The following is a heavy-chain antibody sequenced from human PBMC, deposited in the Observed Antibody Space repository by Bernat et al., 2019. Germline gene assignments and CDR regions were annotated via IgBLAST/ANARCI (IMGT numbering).Heavy chain of an antibody. V-gene: IGHV4-39*01. CDR1: GGSVSSGSYY. J-gene: IGHJ4*02. Sequence: QVQLQESGPGLVKPSETLSLTCTVSGGSVSSGSYYWGWIRQPPGKGLEWIGSIYYSGSTYYNPSLKSRVTISVDTSKNQFSLKLSSVTAADTAVYYCARDTIMTTVTTVEFDYWGQGTLVTVSS. D-gene: IGHD4-17*01. CDR3: ARDTIMTTVTTVEFDY. CDR2: IYYSGST.